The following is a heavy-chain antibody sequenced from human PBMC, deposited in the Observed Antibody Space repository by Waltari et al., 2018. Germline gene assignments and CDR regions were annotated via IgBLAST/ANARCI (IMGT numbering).Heavy chain of an antibody. Sequence: QVQLHESGPGLVKPSETLSLTCTVSGGSISSHYWSWIRQTPGKGLEWIGYIYYSGSTNYNPSLKSRVTISVDTSKNQFSLKLSSVTAADTAVYYCARLVRGEASNYYYGMDVWGQGTTVTVSS. V-gene: IGHV4-59*11. CDR2: IYYSGST. CDR3: ARLVRGEASNYYYGMDV. CDR1: GGSISSHY. D-gene: IGHD3-10*01. J-gene: IGHJ6*02.